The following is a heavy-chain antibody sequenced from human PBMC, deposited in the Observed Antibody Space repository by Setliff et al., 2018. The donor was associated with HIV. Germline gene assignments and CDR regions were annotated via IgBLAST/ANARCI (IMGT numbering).Heavy chain of an antibody. J-gene: IGHJ4*01. V-gene: IGHV4-38-2*01. CDR3: ARGFGSYYRIESGQYFDY. CDR2: IYHSGST. D-gene: IGHD1-26*01. Sequence: SETLSLTCGVSGYSISSGYYWGWIRQPPGKGLEWIGSIYHSGSTYNNPSLKSRVTISVDTSKNQFSLKLSSMTAADTAVYYCARGFGSYYRIESGQYFDYWGHGTLVTVSS. CDR1: GYSISSGYY.